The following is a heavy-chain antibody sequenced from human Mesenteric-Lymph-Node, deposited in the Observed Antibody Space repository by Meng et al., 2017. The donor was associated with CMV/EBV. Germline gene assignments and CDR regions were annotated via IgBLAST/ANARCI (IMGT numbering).Heavy chain of an antibody. CDR3: AGRLVIVATTGVVYGMGV. CDR1: GGSFSSYA. J-gene: IGHJ6*02. Sequence: SVKLSCKASGGSFSSYAISWVRHAPGRGLEWMGGIIPIFGTANYAQKFQGRVTITTDESTSTAYMELNSLGSEDTAMYYCAGRLVIVATTGVVYGMGVWGQGTTVTVSS. V-gene: IGHV1-69*05. CDR2: IIPIFGTA. D-gene: IGHD5-12*01.